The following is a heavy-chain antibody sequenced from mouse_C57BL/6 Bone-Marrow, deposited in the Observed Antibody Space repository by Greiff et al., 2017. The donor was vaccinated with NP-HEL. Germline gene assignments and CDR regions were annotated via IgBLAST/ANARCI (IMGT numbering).Heavy chain of an antibody. Sequence: VQLQQPGTELVKPGASVKLSCKASGYTFTSSWMHWVKQRPGQGLEWIGNINPSNGGTNYNEKFKSKATLTVDKSSSTAYMQLSSLTSEDSAVYYCARSSYGNYLTFYWGQGTLVTVSA. CDR1: GYTFTSSW. CDR2: INPSNGGT. D-gene: IGHD2-1*01. CDR3: ARSSYGNYLTFY. V-gene: IGHV1-53*01. J-gene: IGHJ3*01.